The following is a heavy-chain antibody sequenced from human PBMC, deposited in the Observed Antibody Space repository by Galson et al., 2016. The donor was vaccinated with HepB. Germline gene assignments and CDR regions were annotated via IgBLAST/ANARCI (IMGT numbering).Heavy chain of an antibody. CDR2: INPSDGST. Sequence: SVKVSCKASGYTLTRHYMHWVRQAPGQRPEWMGIINPSDGSTSYTQNFQGRATMARDTSTGTVYMELSSLRSEDTAVYYCAGDGGYSGLQIDAFDLWGQGTMVIVSS. D-gene: IGHD2-21*01. V-gene: IGHV1-46*01. CDR1: GYTLTRHY. CDR3: AGDGGYSGLQIDAFDL. J-gene: IGHJ3*01.